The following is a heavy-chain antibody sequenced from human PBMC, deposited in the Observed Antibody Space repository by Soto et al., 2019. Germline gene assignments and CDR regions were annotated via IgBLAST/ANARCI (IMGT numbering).Heavy chain of an antibody. D-gene: IGHD2-21*02. CDR2: INTGNGDT. CDR3: VREMSGGDWNY. Sequence: QVQLVQSGAEVEKPGASVKVSCKASGYSFTSYFIHWVRQARGQGLEWMGIINTGNGDTNYPQRFRDIVTLTRDTSTSTAYMELRSLRSDDTAMYYCVREMSGGDWNYWGQGTLVTVSS. V-gene: IGHV1-46*01. CDR1: GYSFTSYF. J-gene: IGHJ4*02.